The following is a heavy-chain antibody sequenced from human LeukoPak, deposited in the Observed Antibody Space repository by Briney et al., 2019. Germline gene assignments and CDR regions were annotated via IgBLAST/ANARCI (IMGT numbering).Heavy chain of an antibody. D-gene: IGHD3-3*01. CDR2: ISAYNGNT. J-gene: IGHJ4*02. CDR1: GYTFTSYG. Sequence: ASVKVSCKASGYTFTSYGISWVRQAPGQGLEWMGWISAYNGNTNYAQKLQGRVTMTTDTSTSTAYMELRGLRSDDTAVYYCARRFLEDSEDDYWGQGTLVTVSS. CDR3: ARRFLEDSEDDY. V-gene: IGHV1-18*01.